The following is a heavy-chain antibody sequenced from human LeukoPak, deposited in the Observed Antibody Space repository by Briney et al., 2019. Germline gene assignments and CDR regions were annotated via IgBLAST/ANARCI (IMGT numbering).Heavy chain of an antibody. J-gene: IGHJ6*03. Sequence: ASVKVSCKASGGTFSNYVISWVRQAPGQGLEWMGGIIPPFGTANYAQKFQGRVTITTDESTSTAYMELSSLRSEDTAVYYCGSGFDGYSHYYMDVWGKGTTVTVSS. CDR1: GGTFSNYV. CDR3: GSGFDGYSHYYMDV. V-gene: IGHV1-69*05. CDR2: IIPPFGTA. D-gene: IGHD5-24*01.